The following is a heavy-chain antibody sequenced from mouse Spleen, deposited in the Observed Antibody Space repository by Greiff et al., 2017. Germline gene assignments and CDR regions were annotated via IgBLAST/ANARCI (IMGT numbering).Heavy chain of an antibody. Sequence: VQLQQSGAELAKPGASVSLSCTVSGYTFTSYWMHWVNQRPGQGLEWIGYINLSRGYTKYNQQFKDKATFTADKSSSTAYMQLSSLTYEDSAGYYCARDTMITTDAMDYWGPGTSVTVSS. CDR1: GYTFTSYW. J-gene: IGHJ4*01. CDR2: INLSRGYT. V-gene: IGHV1-7*01. D-gene: IGHD2-4*01. CDR3: ARDTMITTDAMDY.